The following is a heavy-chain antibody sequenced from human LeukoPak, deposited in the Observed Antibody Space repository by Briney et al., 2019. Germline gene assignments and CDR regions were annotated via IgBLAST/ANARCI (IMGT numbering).Heavy chain of an antibody. CDR2: ISAYNGNT. Sequence: ASVKVSCKASGYTFTSYGISWVRQAPGQGLEWMGWISAYNGNTNYAQKLQGRVTTTTDTSTSTAYMELRSLRSDDTAVYYCARGGGTTGYYYYYGMDVWGQGTTVTVSS. J-gene: IGHJ6*02. V-gene: IGHV1-18*01. CDR3: ARGGGTTGYYYYYGMDV. D-gene: IGHD1-7*01. CDR1: GYTFTSYG.